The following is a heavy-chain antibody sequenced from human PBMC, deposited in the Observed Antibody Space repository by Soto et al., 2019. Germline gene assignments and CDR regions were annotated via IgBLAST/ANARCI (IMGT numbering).Heavy chain of an antibody. V-gene: IGHV3-64*01. D-gene: IGHD6-6*01. Sequence: GGSLRLSCAASGFTFSNYIMNWVRQTPGKGLEYVSAISSNGGSTYYANSVKGRFTISRDNSKNTLYLQMGSLRPEDMALYYCARGLIASRPLFAFDIWGQGTMVTVSS. CDR2: ISSNGGST. CDR3: ARGLIASRPLFAFDI. J-gene: IGHJ3*02. CDR1: GFTFSNYI.